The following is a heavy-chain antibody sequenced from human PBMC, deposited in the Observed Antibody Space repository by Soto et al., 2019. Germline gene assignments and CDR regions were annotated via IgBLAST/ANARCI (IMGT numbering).Heavy chain of an antibody. Sequence: QVQLVQSGAEVKKPGDSVKVSSKASGYTFTSYGISWVRQAPGQGLEWMGWINVYNGNTNYAQKLQGRVTMTTDTSTSTAYLDLRSLRSDDTAVYFCARDTSRGEYDYWGQGTLVTVSS. V-gene: IGHV1-18*01. CDR3: ARDTSRGEYDY. D-gene: IGHD3-10*01. CDR1: GYTFTSYG. J-gene: IGHJ4*02. CDR2: INVYNGNT.